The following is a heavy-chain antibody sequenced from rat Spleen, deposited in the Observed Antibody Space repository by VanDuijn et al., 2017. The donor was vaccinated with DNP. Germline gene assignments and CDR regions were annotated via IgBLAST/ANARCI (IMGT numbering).Heavy chain of an antibody. CDR1: GFNFSNYY. V-gene: IGHV5-7*01. J-gene: IGHJ1*01. Sequence: EVQLVESGGGLVQPGRSMKLSCAVSGFNFSNYYMAWVRQAPTKGLEWVATISYDGSSTYYRDSVKGRFTISRDNAKSTLYLQMDSLRSEDTATYYCARQGGRYWYFDFWGPGTMVTVSS. D-gene: IGHD4-6*01. CDR2: ISYDGSST. CDR3: ARQGGRYWYFDF.